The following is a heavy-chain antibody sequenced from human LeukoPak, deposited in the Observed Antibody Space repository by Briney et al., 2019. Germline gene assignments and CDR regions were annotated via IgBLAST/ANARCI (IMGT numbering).Heavy chain of an antibody. CDR2: ITPIFGTP. D-gene: IGHD4-23*01. V-gene: IGHV1-69*13. J-gene: IGHJ4*02. CDR1: GYTFTSNY. Sequence: ASVKVSCKASGYTFTSNYIHWVRQAPGQGLEWIGGITPIFGTPNYAQKFQGRVTITADESTRTAYMELRSLRSEDTAVYYCARGWLAETIMVTPYNYWGQGTLVTVSS. CDR3: ARGWLAETIMVTPYNY.